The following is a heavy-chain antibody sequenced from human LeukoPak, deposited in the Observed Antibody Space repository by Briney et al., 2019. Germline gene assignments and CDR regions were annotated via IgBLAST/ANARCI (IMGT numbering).Heavy chain of an antibody. CDR3: ARGRRGAATYHRGWYGDDY. Sequence: SETLSLTCTVSGGSISSYYWSWIRQPPGKGLEWIGYIYYSGSTNYNPSLKSRVTISVDTSKNQFSLKLSSVTAADTAVYYCARGRRGAATYHRGWYGDDYWGQGTLVTVSS. J-gene: IGHJ4*02. D-gene: IGHD6-19*01. CDR2: IYYSGST. V-gene: IGHV4-59*12. CDR1: GGSISSYY.